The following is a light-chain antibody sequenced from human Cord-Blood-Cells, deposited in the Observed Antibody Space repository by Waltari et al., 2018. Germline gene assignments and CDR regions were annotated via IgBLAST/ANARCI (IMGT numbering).Light chain of an antibody. CDR1: QGVLYSSNNKNY. J-gene: IGKJ2*01. Sequence: DIVMTQSPDSLAVSLGERPTINCKSSQGVLYSSNNKNYLAWYQQKPGQPPKLLIYWASTRESGVPDRFSGSGSGTDFTLTISSLQAEDVAVYYCQQYYSTPPYTFGQGTKLEIK. V-gene: IGKV4-1*01. CDR3: QQYYSTPPYT. CDR2: WAS.